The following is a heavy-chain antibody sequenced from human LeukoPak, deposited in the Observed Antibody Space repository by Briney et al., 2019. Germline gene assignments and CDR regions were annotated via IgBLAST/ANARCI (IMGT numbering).Heavy chain of an antibody. CDR2: ISGSGGST. CDR3: AKGLASSWFSGDY. CDR1: EFTFSSYS. J-gene: IGHJ4*02. V-gene: IGHV3-23*01. Sequence: GGSLRLSCAASEFTFSSYSMNWVRQAPGKGLEWVSAISGSGGSTYYADSVKGRFTISRDNSKNTLYLQMNSLRAEDTAVYYCAKGLASSWFSGDYWGQGTLVTVSS. D-gene: IGHD6-13*01.